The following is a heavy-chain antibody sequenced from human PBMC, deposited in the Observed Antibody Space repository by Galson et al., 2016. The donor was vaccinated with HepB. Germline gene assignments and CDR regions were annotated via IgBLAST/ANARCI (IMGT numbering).Heavy chain of an antibody. D-gene: IGHD3-3*01. CDR1: GFTFSSYP. J-gene: IGHJ5*02. Sequence: SLRLSCAATGFTFSSYPLSWVRQAPGKGLEWVGRIKSKTDGGTTEYAAPEKGSFTITRDDSKHKLFLQMNSLKTKDTDVYYCTTDPLKPNVGVVTWGQGTLVTVSP. V-gene: IGHV3-15*01. CDR2: IKSKTDGGTT. CDR3: TTDPLKPNVGVVT.